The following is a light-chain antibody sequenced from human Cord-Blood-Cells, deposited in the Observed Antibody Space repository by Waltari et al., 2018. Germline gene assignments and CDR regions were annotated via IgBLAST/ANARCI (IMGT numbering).Light chain of an antibody. V-gene: IGKV3-15*01. CDR2: GAS. CDR1: QSVSSN. Sequence: EIVMTQSPATLSVSPGVRATLSCTASQSVSSNLSWYQQKPGQAPRLLIYGASTRATGIPARFSGSGSGTEFTLTISSLQSEDFAVYYCQQYNNWPPVTFGGGTKVEIK. CDR3: QQYNNWPPVT. J-gene: IGKJ4*01.